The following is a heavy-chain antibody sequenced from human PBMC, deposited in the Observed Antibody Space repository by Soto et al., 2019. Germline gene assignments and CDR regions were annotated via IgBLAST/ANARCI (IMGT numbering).Heavy chain of an antibody. CDR2: ISDSGGRT. CDR3: AKELVNSGWTYFDY. D-gene: IGHD6-19*01. CDR1: GFTFNTYA. V-gene: IGHV3-23*01. Sequence: GGSLRLSCAASGFTFNTYAMSWVRQAPGKGLEWVSAISDSGGRTYYADSVKGRFTISRDNSKNTLYLQMNSLRAEDTAVYFCAKELVNSGWTYFDYWGQGTLVTVSS. J-gene: IGHJ4*02.